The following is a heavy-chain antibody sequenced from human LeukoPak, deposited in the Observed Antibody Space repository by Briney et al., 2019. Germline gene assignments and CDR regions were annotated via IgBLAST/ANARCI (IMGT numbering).Heavy chain of an antibody. D-gene: IGHD6-19*01. J-gene: IGHJ6*03. CDR1: GFPFISYS. CDR3: PRNEGDRSRMAGINYYYYYMDV. Sequence: GGSLRLSCAASGFPFISYSISWVRQAPGKGLEWVSSITGSGGSIYYADSVKGRFTISSDNDKNSLYLQMSGLRPERTAVDDCPRNEGDRSRMAGINYYYYYMDVWGKGTTVTVSS. CDR2: ITGSGGSI. V-gene: IGHV3-21*01.